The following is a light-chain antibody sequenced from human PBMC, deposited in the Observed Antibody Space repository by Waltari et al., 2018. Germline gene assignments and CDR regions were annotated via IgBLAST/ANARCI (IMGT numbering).Light chain of an antibody. J-gene: IGLJ2*01. Sequence: QSALTQPASVSGSPGQSTTIPCTGTSSDVGTCKYVSWYQHRPVTAPQLIIYDVNKRPSGVSNRFSGSKSGNTASLTISGLQAEDEANYSCASYSSISSYVVFGGGTKLTVL. CDR1: SSDVGTCKY. CDR2: DVN. V-gene: IGLV2-14*03. CDR3: ASYSSISSYVV.